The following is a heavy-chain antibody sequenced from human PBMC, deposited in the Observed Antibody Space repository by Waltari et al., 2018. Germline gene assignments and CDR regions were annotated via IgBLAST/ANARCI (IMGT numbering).Heavy chain of an antibody. D-gene: IGHD2-2*01. CDR3: ARDICSGTSCPDTYYYYYMDV. J-gene: IGHJ6*03. V-gene: IGHV3-30*01. CDR1: GFTFSNYA. Sequence: QVQLVESGGGVVQPGRSLRLSCAASGFTFSNYAMHWVRQAPGKGLEGVAVISYDGSNKYYADSVKGRFTISRDNSKNTLYLQMNSLRAEDTAVYYCARDICSGTSCPDTYYYYYMDVWGKGTTVTVSS. CDR2: ISYDGSNK.